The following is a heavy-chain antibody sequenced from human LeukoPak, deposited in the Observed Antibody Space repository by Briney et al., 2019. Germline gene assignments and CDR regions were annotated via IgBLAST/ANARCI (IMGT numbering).Heavy chain of an antibody. CDR2: IYYSGST. V-gene: IGHV4-59*01. D-gene: IGHD2-15*01. CDR1: GGSISSYY. Sequence: NPSETLSLTCTVSGGSISSYYWSWIRQPPGKGLEWIGYIYYSGSTNYNPSLKSRVTISVDTSKNQFSLKLSSVTAADTAVYYCARSGGSPDAFDIWGQGTMVTVSS. J-gene: IGHJ3*02. CDR3: ARSGGSPDAFDI.